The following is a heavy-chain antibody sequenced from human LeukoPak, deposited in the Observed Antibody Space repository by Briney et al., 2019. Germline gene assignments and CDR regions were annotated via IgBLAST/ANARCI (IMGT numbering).Heavy chain of an antibody. J-gene: IGHJ4*02. D-gene: IGHD3-22*01. V-gene: IGHV3-48*03. CDR1: GFTFSSYE. Sequence: PGGSLRLSCAASGFTFSSYEMNWVRQAPGKGLEWVSYISSSGSTIYYADSVKGRFTISRDNAKNSLYLQMNSLRAEDTAVYYCAIDDYYDSSGYSPYQTFDYWGQGTLVTVSS. CDR2: ISSSGSTI. CDR3: AIDDYYDSSGYSPYQTFDY.